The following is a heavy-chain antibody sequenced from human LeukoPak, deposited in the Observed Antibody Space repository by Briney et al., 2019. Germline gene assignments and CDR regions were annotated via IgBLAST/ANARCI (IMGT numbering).Heavy chain of an antibody. CDR1: GGSISSSSYY. V-gene: IGHV4-39*07. Sequence: SETLSLTCTVSGGSISSSSYYWGWIRQPPGKGLEWIGSIYYSGSTYYNPSLKSRVTISVDTSKNQFSLKLSSVTAADTAVYYCARDLYNWFDPWGQGNLVTVSS. CDR2: IYYSGST. J-gene: IGHJ5*02. CDR3: ARDLYNWFDP.